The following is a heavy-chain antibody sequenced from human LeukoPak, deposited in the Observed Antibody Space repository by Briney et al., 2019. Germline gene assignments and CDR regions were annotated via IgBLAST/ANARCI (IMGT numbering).Heavy chain of an antibody. CDR2: IKNKGDGGTT. CDR1: GFTFNKAW. D-gene: IGHD3-10*01. V-gene: IGHV3-15*01. J-gene: IGHJ4*02. CDR3: TISGTPFEY. Sequence: GGSLRLSCAASGFTFNKAWMSWVRLAPGKGLEWVGRIKNKGDGGTTDYAAPVKGRFTVSRDDSKSTLYLQMNSLKTEDTAVYYCTISGTPFEYWGRGTLVTVSS.